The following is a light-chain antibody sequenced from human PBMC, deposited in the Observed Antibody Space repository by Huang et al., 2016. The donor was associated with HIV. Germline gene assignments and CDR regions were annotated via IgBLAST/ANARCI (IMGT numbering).Light chain of an antibody. CDR2: GAS. J-gene: IGKJ4*01. CDR1: ESVSSN. Sequence: EIVMTQSPATLSVSPGERATLSCRASESVSSNLAWYHQEPGQAPRLLMYGASTRATGIPGRFSGSGSGTEFTLTISSLQSEDFAVYYCQQYKNWPLTFGGGTKVEIK. CDR3: QQYKNWPLT. V-gene: IGKV3-15*01.